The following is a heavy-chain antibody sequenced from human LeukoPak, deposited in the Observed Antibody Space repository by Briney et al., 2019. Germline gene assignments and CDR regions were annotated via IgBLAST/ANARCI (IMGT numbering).Heavy chain of an antibody. J-gene: IGHJ4*02. D-gene: IGHD6-6*01. Sequence: SETLSLTCAVSGGSISSSNWWSWVRQHPGKGLEWIGYIYYSGSTYYNPSLKSRVTISVDTSKNQFSLKLSSVTAADTAVYYCARVFSSSPHFDYWGQGTLVTVSS. CDR3: ARVFSSSPHFDY. CDR2: IYYSGST. CDR1: GGSISSSNW. V-gene: IGHV4-31*11.